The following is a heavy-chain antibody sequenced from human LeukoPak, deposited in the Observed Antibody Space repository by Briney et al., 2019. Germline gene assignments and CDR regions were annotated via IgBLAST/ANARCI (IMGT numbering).Heavy chain of an antibody. CDR1: GFTFSNYA. CDR3: AKWGDYDVLTGYYDSDY. CDR2: VSGRDTST. J-gene: IGHJ4*02. V-gene: IGHV3-23*01. D-gene: IGHD3-9*01. Sequence: GASLKLSCAASGFTFSNYAMSWVRQAPGKGLEWVSAVSGRDTSTYYTDSVKGRFTISRDNSKNTLYLQMNSLSAEDTAIYYCAKWGDYDVLTGYYDSDYWGQGTLVTVSS.